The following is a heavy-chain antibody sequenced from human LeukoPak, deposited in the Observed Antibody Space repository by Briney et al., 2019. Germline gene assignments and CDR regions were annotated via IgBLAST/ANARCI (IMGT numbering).Heavy chain of an antibody. V-gene: IGHV3-9*01. CDR3: AKQAFDI. J-gene: IGHJ3*02. CDR2: ISWNSGSI. Sequence: HSGGSLRLSCAASGFTFDDYAMHWVRQAPGKGLEWVSGISWNSGSIGYADSVKGRFTISRDNAKNSLYLQMNSLRAEDTALYYCAKQAFDIWGQGTMVTVSS. CDR1: GFTFDDYA.